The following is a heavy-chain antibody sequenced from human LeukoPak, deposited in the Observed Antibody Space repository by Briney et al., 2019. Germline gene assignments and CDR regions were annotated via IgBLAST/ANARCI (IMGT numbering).Heavy chain of an antibody. CDR2: TYHRSKWYN. J-gene: IGHJ5*02. V-gene: IGHV6-1*01. CDR1: GESVSSNSAA. Sequence: SQTLSLTCAISGESVSSNSAAWSWIRQSPSRGLEWLGRTYHRSKWYNDYAVSVKSRIIINPDTSKNQISLQLNSVTPEDTAVYYCARSSSWFDPWGQEPWSPSPQ. D-gene: IGHD6-13*01. CDR3: ARSSSWFDP.